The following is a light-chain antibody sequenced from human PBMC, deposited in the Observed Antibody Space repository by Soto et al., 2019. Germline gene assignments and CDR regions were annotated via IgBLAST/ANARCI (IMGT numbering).Light chain of an antibody. CDR3: QRYGG. CDR1: QSVNSNY. V-gene: IGKV3-20*01. Sequence: EIVLTQSPGTLSLSPGERATLSCRASQSVNSNYLAWYQQKPGQAPRLLIYGISKRATDIPDRFSGSGSGTDFTLTISRLEPEDFAVYYCQRYGGFGQGTKVDIK. CDR2: GIS. J-gene: IGKJ1*01.